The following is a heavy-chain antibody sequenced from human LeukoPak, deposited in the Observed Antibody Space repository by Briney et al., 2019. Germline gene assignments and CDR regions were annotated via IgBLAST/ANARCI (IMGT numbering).Heavy chain of an antibody. D-gene: IGHD4-11*01. CDR2: ISSSSSTI. V-gene: IGHV3-48*01. CDR3: ARDLTTPST. CDR1: GFTFSSYS. Sequence: GGSLRLSCAASGFTFSSYSMNWVRQAPGKGLEWVSYISSSSSTIYYADSVKGRFTISRDNAKNSLYLQMNSLRAEDTAVYYCARDLTTPSTWGQGTLVTVSS. J-gene: IGHJ4*02.